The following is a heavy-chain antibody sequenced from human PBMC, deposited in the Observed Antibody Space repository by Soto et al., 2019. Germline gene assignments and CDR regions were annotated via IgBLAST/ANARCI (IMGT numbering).Heavy chain of an antibody. CDR1: GFTFSSYA. V-gene: IGHV3-23*01. D-gene: IGHD1-26*01. Sequence: EVQLLESGGGLVQPGGSLRLSCAASGFTFSSYAMSWVRQAPGKGLEWVSAISGSGGSTYYADSVKGRFTISRDNSKNTLDLQMNSLRAEDTAGYYGAKRTVGGYFDLWGRGTLVTVSS. J-gene: IGHJ2*01. CDR2: ISGSGGST. CDR3: AKRTVGGYFDL.